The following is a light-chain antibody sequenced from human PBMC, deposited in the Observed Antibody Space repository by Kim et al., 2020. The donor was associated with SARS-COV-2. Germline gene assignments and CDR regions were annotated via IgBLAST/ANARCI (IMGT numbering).Light chain of an antibody. V-gene: IGKV3D-15*01. Sequence: SPGERATLSGRASQSGGSSLAWYQQKPGQAPRPLIYGASTRATGIPARFSGSGSGTEFTLTISSLQSEDFAVYYCQQSNNWPPMYTFGQGTKLEI. J-gene: IGKJ2*01. CDR3: QQSNNWPPMYT. CDR2: GAS. CDR1: QSGGSS.